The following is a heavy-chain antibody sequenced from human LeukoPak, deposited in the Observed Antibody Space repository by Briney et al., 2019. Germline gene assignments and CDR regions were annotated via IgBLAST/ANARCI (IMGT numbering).Heavy chain of an antibody. CDR1: GFTFSSYA. Sequence: GGSLRLSCAASGFTFSSYAMHWVRQAPGKGLEWVAVISYDGSNKYYADSVKGRFTISRDNSKNTLYLQMNSLRAEDTAVYYCARESSGYYHDYWGQGTLVTVSS. CDR3: ARESSGYYHDY. D-gene: IGHD3-22*01. J-gene: IGHJ4*02. V-gene: IGHV3-30-3*01. CDR2: ISYDGSNK.